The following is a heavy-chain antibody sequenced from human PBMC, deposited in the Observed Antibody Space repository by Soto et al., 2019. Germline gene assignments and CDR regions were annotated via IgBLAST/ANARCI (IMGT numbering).Heavy chain of an antibody. CDR1: GGTFSSYT. J-gene: IGHJ6*02. CDR2: IIPILGIA. Sequence: QVQLVQSGAEVKKPGSSVKVSCKASGGTFSSYTISWVRQAPGQGLEWMGRIIPILGIANYAQKFQGRVTSTADKSXXTXYXVLSSLRSEDTAVYYGARVLIAAAGGYYYCSYGMDVWGQGTTVTVSS. CDR3: ARVLIAAAGGYYYCSYGMDV. V-gene: IGHV1-69*02. D-gene: IGHD6-13*01.